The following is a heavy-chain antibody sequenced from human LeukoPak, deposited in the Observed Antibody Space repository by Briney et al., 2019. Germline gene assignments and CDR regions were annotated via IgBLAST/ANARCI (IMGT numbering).Heavy chain of an antibody. Sequence: SETLSLTCTVSGGSISSYYWSWIRQPPGKGLEWIGYIYYSGSTNYNPSLKSRVTISVDTSKNQFSLKLSSVTAADTAVYYCARDLGNYSYMDVWGKGTTVTVSS. V-gene: IGHV4-59*01. D-gene: IGHD7-27*01. CDR2: IYYSGST. CDR1: GGSISSYY. CDR3: ARDLGNYSYMDV. J-gene: IGHJ6*03.